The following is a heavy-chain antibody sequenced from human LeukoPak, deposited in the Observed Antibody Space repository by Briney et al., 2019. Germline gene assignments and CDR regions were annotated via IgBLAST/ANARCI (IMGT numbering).Heavy chain of an antibody. CDR2: IRSKANSYAT. CDR3: ARVRSPTYSGYDYFFYYYGMDV. CDR1: GFTFSGSA. Sequence: GGSLRLSCAASGFTFSGSAMHWVRQASGKGLEWVGRIRSKANSYATAYAASVKGRFTISRDNAKNSLYLQMNSLRAEDTAVYYCARVRSPTYSGYDYFFYYYGMDVWGQGTTVTVSS. J-gene: IGHJ6*02. D-gene: IGHD5-12*01. V-gene: IGHV3-73*01.